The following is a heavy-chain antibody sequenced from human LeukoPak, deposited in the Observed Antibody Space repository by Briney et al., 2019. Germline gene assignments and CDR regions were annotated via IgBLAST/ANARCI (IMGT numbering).Heavy chain of an antibody. CDR1: GFTVSRNY. Sequence: GGSLRLSCAASGFTVSRNYMSWVRQAPGKGLEWVSAISGSGGSTYYADSVKGRFTISRDNSKNTLYLQMNSLRAEDTAVYYCAKDMDSSSWAHFDYWGQGTLVTVSS. CDR3: AKDMDSSSWAHFDY. V-gene: IGHV3-23*01. CDR2: ISGSGGST. D-gene: IGHD6-13*01. J-gene: IGHJ4*02.